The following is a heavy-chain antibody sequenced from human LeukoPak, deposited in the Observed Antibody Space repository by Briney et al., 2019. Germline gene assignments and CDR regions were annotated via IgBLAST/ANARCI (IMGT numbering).Heavy chain of an antibody. CDR3: AKLVGATILYFDY. V-gene: IGHV3-23*01. CDR1: GFTFSSYW. J-gene: IGHJ4*02. Sequence: GGSLRLSCAASGFTFSSYWMSWVRQAPGKGLEWVSAISGSGGSTYYADSVKGRFTISRDNSKNTLYLQMNSLRAEDTAVYYCAKLVGATILYFDYWGQGTLVTVSS. CDR2: ISGSGGST. D-gene: IGHD1-26*01.